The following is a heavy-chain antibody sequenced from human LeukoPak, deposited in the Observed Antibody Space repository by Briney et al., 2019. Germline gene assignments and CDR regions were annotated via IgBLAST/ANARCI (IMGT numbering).Heavy chain of an antibody. CDR1: GYSFTSYW. V-gene: IGHV5-51*01. CDR2: IYTGDSDT. Sequence: GESLKISCKGSGYSFTSYWIGWVRQRARRGLEWMGIIYTGDSDTRYSPSFQGQVTISADKSISTAYVQWSSLEASDTAMYYCARIDDFWSATDGFDIWGQGTMVTVSS. CDR3: ARIDDFWSATDGFDI. J-gene: IGHJ3*02. D-gene: IGHD3-3*01.